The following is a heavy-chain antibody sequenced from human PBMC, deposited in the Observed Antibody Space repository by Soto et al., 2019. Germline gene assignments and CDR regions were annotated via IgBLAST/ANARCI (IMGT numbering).Heavy chain of an antibody. Sequence: PGGSLRLSCAASGFTFSSYAMSWVRQAPGKGLEWVSAISGSGGSTYYADSVKGRFTISRDNSKNTLYLQMNSLRAEDTAVYYCAKLIGVPPSEVEHYYDSSGYSAPDYWGQGTLVTVSS. D-gene: IGHD3-22*01. CDR3: AKLIGVPPSEVEHYYDSSGYSAPDY. CDR2: ISGSGGST. CDR1: GFTFSSYA. J-gene: IGHJ4*02. V-gene: IGHV3-23*01.